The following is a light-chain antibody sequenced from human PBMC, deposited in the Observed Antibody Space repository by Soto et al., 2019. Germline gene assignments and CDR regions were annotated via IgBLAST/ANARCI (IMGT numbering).Light chain of an antibody. CDR1: QSVRTN. Sequence: EIVMTQSPATLAVSPGERAALSCRASQSVRTNFAWYQQKPGQAPRLLIYGASSRATGTPARFSGSGSGTEFTRTISSLQSEDFAVYYCQQYNNWPYTCGLGTKLEMK. CDR3: QQYNNWPYT. CDR2: GAS. J-gene: IGKJ2*01. V-gene: IGKV3-15*01.